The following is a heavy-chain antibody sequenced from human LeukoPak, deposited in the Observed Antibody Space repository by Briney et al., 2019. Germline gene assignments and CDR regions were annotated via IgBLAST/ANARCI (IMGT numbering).Heavy chain of an antibody. CDR1: GYTFTGCY. CDR2: ISPNSGGT. Sequence: GASVKVSCKASGYTFTGCYLHWVRQAPGQGLEWMGWISPNSGGTNSAQKSQGRVTLTRDMSISTVYMELRSLTSDDTAIFYCARGRSGSYYEAFYFDYWGQGTLVTVSS. V-gene: IGHV1-2*02. D-gene: IGHD3-10*01. CDR3: ARGRSGSYYEAFYFDY. J-gene: IGHJ4*02.